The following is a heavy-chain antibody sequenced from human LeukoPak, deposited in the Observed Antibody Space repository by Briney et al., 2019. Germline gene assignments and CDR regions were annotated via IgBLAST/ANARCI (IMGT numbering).Heavy chain of an antibody. CDR1: GGSISSYY. D-gene: IGHD3-22*01. V-gene: IGHV4-59*01. J-gene: IGHJ4*02. CDR3: ARDIAGEGYYDSSGYLDY. Sequence: SETLSLTCTVSGGSISSYYWGWIRQPPGKGLEWIGYIYYSGSTNYNPSLKSRVTISVDTSKNQFSLKLSSVTAADTAVYYCARDIAGEGYYDSSGYLDYWGQGTLVTVSS. CDR2: IYYSGST.